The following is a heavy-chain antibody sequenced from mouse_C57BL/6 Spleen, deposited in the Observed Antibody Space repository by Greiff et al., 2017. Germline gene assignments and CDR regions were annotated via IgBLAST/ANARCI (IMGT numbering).Heavy chain of an antibody. Sequence: VQLQQPGAELVKPGASVKLSCKASGYTFTSYWMHWVKQRPGRGLEWIGRIDPNGGGTKYNEKFKSKATLTVDKPSSTAYMQLSSLTSEDSAVFYCARMLTGTTDYAMDYWGQGTSVTVSS. CDR3: ARMLTGTTDYAMDY. V-gene: IGHV1-72*01. CDR1: GYTFTSYW. D-gene: IGHD4-1*01. J-gene: IGHJ4*01. CDR2: IDPNGGGT.